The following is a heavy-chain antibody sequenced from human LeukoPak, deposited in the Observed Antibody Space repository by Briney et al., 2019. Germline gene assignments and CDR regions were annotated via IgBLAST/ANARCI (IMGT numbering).Heavy chain of an antibody. CDR1: GYSFPTYW. D-gene: IGHD5-12*01. Sequence: PGESLKISCKGSGYSFPTYWITWARQMTGQGLEWMGRLDPSDSYIKYSTSFQGHVTIPADKSISTAYLQWNSLKASDTAMYYCARMKGSGYDLMLWGQGTLVTVSS. CDR2: LDPSDSYI. V-gene: IGHV5-10-1*01. J-gene: IGHJ4*02. CDR3: ARMKGSGYDLML.